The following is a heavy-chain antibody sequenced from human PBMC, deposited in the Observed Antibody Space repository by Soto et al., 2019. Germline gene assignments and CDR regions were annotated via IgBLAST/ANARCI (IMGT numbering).Heavy chain of an antibody. J-gene: IGHJ4*02. CDR3: ARVNTMVRGVILNFDY. V-gene: IGHV4-59*01. Sequence: SETLSLTCTVSGGSISSYYWSWIRQPPGKGLEWIVYIYYSGSTNYNPSLKIRVTISVDTSKNQFSLKLSSVTAADTAVYYCARVNTMVRGVILNFDYWGQGTLVTVSS. CDR1: GGSISSYY. CDR2: IYYSGST. D-gene: IGHD3-10*01.